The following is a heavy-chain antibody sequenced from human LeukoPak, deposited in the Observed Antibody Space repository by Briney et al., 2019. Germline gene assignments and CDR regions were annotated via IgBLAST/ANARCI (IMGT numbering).Heavy chain of an antibody. CDR2: IKQDGSEK. V-gene: IGHV3-7*01. CDR1: GFTFSSYW. CDR3: ARYRAYPGYSSGPPGSYYFDY. Sequence: GGSLRLSCAASGFTFSSYWMSWVRQAPGKGLEWVANIKQDGSEKYYVDSVKGRFTISRDNAKNSLYLQMNSLRAEDTAVYYCARYRAYPGYSSGPPGSYYFDYWGQGTLVTVSS. D-gene: IGHD6-19*01. J-gene: IGHJ4*02.